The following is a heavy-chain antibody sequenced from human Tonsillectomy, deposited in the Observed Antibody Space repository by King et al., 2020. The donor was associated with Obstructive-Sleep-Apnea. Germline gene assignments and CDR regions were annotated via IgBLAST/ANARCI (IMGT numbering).Heavy chain of an antibody. CDR1: GYTFTGYY. CDR3: ARERLGGTGTTYYYYGMDV. Sequence: QLVQSGAEVKKPGASVKVSCKASGYTFTGYYMHWVRQAPGQGLEWMGWINPNSGGTNYAQKFQGWVTMTRDTSISTAYMELSRLISDDTAVYYLARERLGGTGTTYYYYGMDVWGQGTTVTVSS. D-gene: IGHD1-1*01. V-gene: IGHV1-2*04. CDR2: INPNSGGT. J-gene: IGHJ6*02.